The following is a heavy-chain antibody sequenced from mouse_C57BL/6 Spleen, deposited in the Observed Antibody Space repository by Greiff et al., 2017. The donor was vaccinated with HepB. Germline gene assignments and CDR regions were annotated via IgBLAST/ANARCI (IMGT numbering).Heavy chain of an antibody. CDR2: ISDGGSYT. V-gene: IGHV5-4*01. Sequence: EVQGVESGGGLVKPGGSLKLSCAASGFTFSSYAMSWVRQTPEKRLEWVATISDGGSYTYYPDNVKGRFTISRDNAKNNLYLQMSHLKSEDTAMYYCARDRGIYYYGSSYDYFDYWGQGTTLTVSS. D-gene: IGHD1-1*01. CDR1: GFTFSSYA. J-gene: IGHJ2*01. CDR3: ARDRGIYYYGSSYDYFDY.